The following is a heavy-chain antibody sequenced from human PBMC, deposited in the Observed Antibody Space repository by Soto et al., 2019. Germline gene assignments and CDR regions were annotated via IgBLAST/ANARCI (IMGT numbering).Heavy chain of an antibody. D-gene: IGHD3-22*01. CDR3: VRDYYDTSGYPNTFDM. CDR1: GFTLSRHT. Sequence: LRLSCAASGFTLSRHTMNWVRQAPGKGLEWVSFIGSRTSDIYYADSVKGRFTISRDNAKNSLYLDLTRLRAEDTAVYFYVRDYYDTSGYPNTFDMWGQGTMVTVSS. V-gene: IGHV3-21*01. J-gene: IGHJ3*02. CDR2: IGSRTSDI.